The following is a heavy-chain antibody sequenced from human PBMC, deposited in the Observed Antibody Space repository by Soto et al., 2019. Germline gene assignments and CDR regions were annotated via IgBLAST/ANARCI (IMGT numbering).Heavy chain of an antibody. D-gene: IGHD6-13*01. V-gene: IGHV1-69*12. J-gene: IGHJ6*02. CDR3: ARDRYSSSTYYYYGMDV. CDR2: IIPIFGTA. Sequence: QVQLVQSGAEVKKPGSSVKVSCKASGGTFSSYAISWVRQAPGQGLEWMGGIIPIFGTANYAQKFQGRVTITADESTSTAYMELSSLRSEDTPVYYCARDRYSSSTYYYYGMDVWGQGTTVTVSS. CDR1: GGTFSSYA.